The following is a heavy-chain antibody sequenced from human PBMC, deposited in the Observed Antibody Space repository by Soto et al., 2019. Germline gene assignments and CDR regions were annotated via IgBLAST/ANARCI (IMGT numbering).Heavy chain of an antibody. J-gene: IGHJ5*01. Sequence: AASVKVSCKAAGYTFIRYYMHWVRQAPGHGLEWVGTINPSGGSATYAQKFQGRVTMTGDTSTSTVYMDLSSLRSEDTAVYYCARGTPSSSNLGWFDSWGQGTLVTVSS. CDR1: GYTFIRYY. V-gene: IGHV1-46*01. CDR3: ARGTPSSSNLGWFDS. D-gene: IGHD2-2*01. CDR2: INPSGGSA.